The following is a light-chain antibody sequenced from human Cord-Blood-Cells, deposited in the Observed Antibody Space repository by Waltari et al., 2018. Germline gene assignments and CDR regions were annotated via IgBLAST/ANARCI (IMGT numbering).Light chain of an antibody. J-gene: IGLJ3*02. CDR2: STN. V-gene: IGLV8-61*01. CDR1: SRSVSTSYY. CDR3: VLYMGSGISGV. Sequence: TVVTQEPSFSVSPGGTVTLTCGLSSRSVSTSYYPSWYQQTPGQAPRTLIYSTNTRSSGVPDRFSGSILGNKAALTITGAQADDESDYYCVLYMGSGISGVFGGGTKLTVL.